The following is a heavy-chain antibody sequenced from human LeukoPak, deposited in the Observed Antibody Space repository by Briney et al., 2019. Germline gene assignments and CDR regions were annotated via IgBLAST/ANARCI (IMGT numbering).Heavy chain of an antibody. Sequence: ASVKVSCKASGGTFSSYAISWVRQAPGQGLEWMGWINPNSGGTNYAQKFQGRVTMTRDTSISTAYMELSRLRSDDTAVYHCAREPRDSSGYDYWGQGTLVTVSS. V-gene: IGHV1-2*02. CDR3: AREPRDSSGYDY. D-gene: IGHD3-22*01. CDR1: GGTFSSYA. CDR2: INPNSGGT. J-gene: IGHJ4*02.